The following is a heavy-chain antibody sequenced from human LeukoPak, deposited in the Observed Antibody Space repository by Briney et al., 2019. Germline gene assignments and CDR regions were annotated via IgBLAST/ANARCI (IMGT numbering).Heavy chain of an antibody. J-gene: IGHJ4*02. CDR3: AKGAGIWYDGPFDY. CDR2: LSGSGGGT. D-gene: IGHD6-13*01. Sequence: PGGSLRLSCAASGFTFSSYGMHWVRQAPGRGLEWVSGLSGSGGGTHYIDSVKGRFFISRDNSKNTVFLQMNRLRAEDTAVYYCAKGAGIWYDGPFDYWGQGILVTVSS. CDR1: GFTFSSYG. V-gene: IGHV3-23*01.